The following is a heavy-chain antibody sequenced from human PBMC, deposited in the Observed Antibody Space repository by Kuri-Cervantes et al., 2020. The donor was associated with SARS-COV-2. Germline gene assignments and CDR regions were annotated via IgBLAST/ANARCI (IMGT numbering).Heavy chain of an antibody. CDR3: ARNHSMDV. CDR2: IWYDGRNT. Sequence: GGSLKLSCASSGFTFSDYDMHWVRQAPGKGLEWVAVIWYDGRNTYYTGSVKGRFTISRDNSKNILYLEVNSLRAEDTAVYYCARNHSMDVWGTGTAVTVSS. V-gene: IGHV3-33*08. J-gene: IGHJ6*03. CDR1: GFTFSDYD.